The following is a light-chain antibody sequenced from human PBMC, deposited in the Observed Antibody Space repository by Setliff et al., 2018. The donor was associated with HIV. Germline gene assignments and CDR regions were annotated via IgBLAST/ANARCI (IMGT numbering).Light chain of an antibody. CDR3: QQSYSTPQT. J-gene: IGKJ4*01. CDR1: QSISNS. Sequence: DIQMTQSPPSLSASVGDRVTITRRASQSISNSLNWYQQKPGKAPNLLIYAASSLQSGVPSSFSGSGSGTDFTLTISSLQPEDFATYYCQQSYSTPQTFGGGTKVDIK. CDR2: AAS. V-gene: IGKV1-39*01.